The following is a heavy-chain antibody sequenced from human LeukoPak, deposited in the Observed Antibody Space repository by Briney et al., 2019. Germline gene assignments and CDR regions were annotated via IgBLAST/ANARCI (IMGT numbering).Heavy chain of an antibody. CDR1: GFTFSSYA. D-gene: IGHD3-22*01. J-gene: IGHJ4*02. V-gene: IGHV3-33*08. CDR2: IWYDGSNK. CDR3: ARDQEYDSSGYSSY. Sequence: GGSLRLSCAASGFTFSSYAMSWVRQAPGKGLEWVAVIWYDGSNKYYADSVKGRFTISRDNSKNTLYLQMNSLRAEDTAVYYCARDQEYDSSGYSSYWGQGTLVTVSS.